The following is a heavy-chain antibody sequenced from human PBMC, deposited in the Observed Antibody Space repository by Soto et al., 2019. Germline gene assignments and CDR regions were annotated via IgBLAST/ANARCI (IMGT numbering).Heavy chain of an antibody. CDR1: GFTVSSNY. CDR3: ARDKVEWDDAFDI. Sequence: EVQLVESGGGLIQPGGSLRLSCAASGFTVSSNYMSWVRQAPGKGLEWVSVIYSGGSTYYADSVKGRFTISRDNSKNTLYLQMNSLRAEDTAVYYCARDKVEWDDAFDIRGQGTMVTVSS. V-gene: IGHV3-53*01. CDR2: IYSGGST. J-gene: IGHJ3*02. D-gene: IGHD1-26*01.